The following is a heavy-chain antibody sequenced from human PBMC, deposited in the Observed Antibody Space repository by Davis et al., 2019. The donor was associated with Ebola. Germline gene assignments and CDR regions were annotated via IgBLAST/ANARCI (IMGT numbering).Heavy chain of an antibody. CDR1: GYTFTSYA. J-gene: IGHJ5*02. Sequence: AASVKVSCKASGYTFTSYAMHWVRQAPGQRLEWMGWINAGNGNTKYSQKFQGRVTITRDTSASTAYMELSSLRVEDTGVYYCARAYAIFGMVTWFDPWGQGTLVTVSS. D-gene: IGHD3-3*01. CDR3: ARAYAIFGMVTWFDP. CDR2: INAGNGNT. V-gene: IGHV1-3*01.